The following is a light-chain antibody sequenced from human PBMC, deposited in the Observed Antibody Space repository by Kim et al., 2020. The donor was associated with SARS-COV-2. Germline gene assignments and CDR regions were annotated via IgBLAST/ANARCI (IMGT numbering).Light chain of an antibody. CDR3: NSRDASGNDLL. CDR2: GKD. CDR1: SLTNYY. Sequence: ALGQTVRITCHGDSLTNYYPAWYQQRPGQAPRLVIYGKDKRPSGIPDRFSASSSGNTASLTITATQAEDEADYYCNSRDASGNDLLFGGGTQLTVL. J-gene: IGLJ2*01. V-gene: IGLV3-19*01.